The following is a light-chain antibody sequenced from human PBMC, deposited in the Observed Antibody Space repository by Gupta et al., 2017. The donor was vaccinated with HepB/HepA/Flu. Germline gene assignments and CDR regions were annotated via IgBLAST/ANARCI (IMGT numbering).Light chain of an antibody. J-gene: IGLJ2*01. CDR2: SNN. Sequence: QSVLTQPPSASGTPGQRVTISCSGSSSNIGSNTVNWYQQLPGTAPKRRSYSNNQRPSGVPDRFSGSKSGTSASLAISGLQSEDEADDYCAAWDDSLNGPVFGGGTKLTVL. V-gene: IGLV1-44*01. CDR3: AAWDDSLNGPV. CDR1: SSNIGSNT.